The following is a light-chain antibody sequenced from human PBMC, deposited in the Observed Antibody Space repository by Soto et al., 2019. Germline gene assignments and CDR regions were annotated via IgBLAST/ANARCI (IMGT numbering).Light chain of an antibody. CDR1: QSVDTRY. Sequence: EIVLTQSPGTLSLSPGERATLSCRASQSVDTRYLAWYQQKLGQAPRLLIYGVSSRATGTPDRFSGSGSGTDFTLTISRLEPEDFAVYYCQQYGRSQTFGQGTKVEIK. V-gene: IGKV3-20*01. CDR2: GVS. CDR3: QQYGRSQT. J-gene: IGKJ1*01.